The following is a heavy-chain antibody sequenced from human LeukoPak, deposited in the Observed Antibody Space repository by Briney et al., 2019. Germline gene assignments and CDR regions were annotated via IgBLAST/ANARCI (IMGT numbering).Heavy chain of an antibody. Sequence: GASVKVSCKASGGTFSSYAISWVRQAPGQGLEWMGGIIPIFGTANYAQKFQGRVTITADESTSTAYMELSSLRSEDTAVYYCARARGDGYIPDAFDIWGQGTMVTVSS. CDR2: IIPIFGTA. V-gene: IGHV1-69*13. J-gene: IGHJ3*02. CDR1: GGTFSSYA. D-gene: IGHD5-24*01. CDR3: ARARGDGYIPDAFDI.